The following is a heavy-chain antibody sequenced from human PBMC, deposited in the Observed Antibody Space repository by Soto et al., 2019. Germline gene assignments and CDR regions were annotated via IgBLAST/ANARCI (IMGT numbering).Heavy chain of an antibody. V-gene: IGHV4-30-4*01. D-gene: IGHD1-26*01. J-gene: IGHJ4*02. CDR3: VRGGNPYHYATSGPGTFDK. CDR2: SSFSGYT. CDR1: GDSVSSGDSY. Sequence: QVQLQESGPGLVKPSQTLSLTCSVSGDSVSSGDSYWSWIRQPPGNALEWIGYSSFSGYTSYSPSLQSRVTISVDMSKSQFSLRLTSVTAADTAVYYCVRGGNPYHYATSGPGTFDKWGQGTLVSVSS.